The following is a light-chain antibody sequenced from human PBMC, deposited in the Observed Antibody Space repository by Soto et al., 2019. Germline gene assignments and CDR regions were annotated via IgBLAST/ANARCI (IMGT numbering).Light chain of an antibody. CDR2: GAS. CDR3: QHYGTSLWT. V-gene: IGKV3-20*01. CDR1: QSVSSSF. J-gene: IGKJ1*01. Sequence: EIMLTQSPGPLSLSPGERATLSCRASQSVSSSFLAWYQQKPGQAPRLLIYGASIRATGIPDRFSGSGFGTDFTLTISRLEPEDFAMYLCQHYGTSLWTSGQGTKV.